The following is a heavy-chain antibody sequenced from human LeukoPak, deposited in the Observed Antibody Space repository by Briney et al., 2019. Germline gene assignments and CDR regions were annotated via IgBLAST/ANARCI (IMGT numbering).Heavy chain of an antibody. J-gene: IGHJ4*02. CDR2: ISGYNGNT. D-gene: IGHD6-13*01. CDR1: GYTFINYG. CDR3: ARVGITAAFFDY. V-gene: IGHV1-18*04. Sequence: ASVKVSCKASGYTFINYGISWVRQAPGQGLEWMGWISGYNGNTKYAQKLQGRVTMTTDTPTSTAYMESRSLRSDDTAIYYCARVGITAAFFDYWGQGTLVTVSS.